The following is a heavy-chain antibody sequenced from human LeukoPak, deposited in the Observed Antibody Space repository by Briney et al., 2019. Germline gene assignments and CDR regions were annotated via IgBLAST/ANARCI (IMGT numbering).Heavy chain of an antibody. V-gene: IGHV3-53*01. CDR2: IYSGGST. CDR3: SASSGIAFDI. CDR1: GFSLSAYW. D-gene: IGHD3-22*01. J-gene: IGHJ3*02. Sequence: GGSLRLSCAASGFSLSAYWMTWVRQAPGKGLEWVSIIYSGGSTYYADSVKGRFTISRDDSKSTLYLQMDSLRAEDTAVYYCSASSGIAFDIWGQGTMVTVSS.